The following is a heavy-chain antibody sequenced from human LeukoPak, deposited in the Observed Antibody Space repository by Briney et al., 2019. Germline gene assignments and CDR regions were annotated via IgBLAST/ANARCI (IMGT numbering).Heavy chain of an antibody. V-gene: IGHV3-21*01. Sequence: PGGSLRLSCAASGFTFSSYSMNWVRQAPGKGLEWVSSISSSSSYIYYADPVKGRFTISRDNAKNSLYLQMNSLRAEDTAVYYCARGWFGEPDVDYWGQGTLVTVSS. J-gene: IGHJ4*02. CDR1: GFTFSSYS. D-gene: IGHD3-10*01. CDR2: ISSSSSYI. CDR3: ARGWFGEPDVDY.